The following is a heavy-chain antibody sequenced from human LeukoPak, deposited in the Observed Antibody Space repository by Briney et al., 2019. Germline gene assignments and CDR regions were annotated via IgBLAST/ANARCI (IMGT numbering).Heavy chain of an antibody. CDR1: GFTFSSYA. J-gene: IGHJ3*02. CDR3: ARSLDLYYYDSSGYPSGDAFDI. D-gene: IGHD3-22*01. Sequence: GGSLRLSCAASGFTFSSYAMHWVCQAPGKGLEWVAVISYDGSNKYYADSVKGRFTISRDNSKNTLYLQMNSLRAEDTAVYYCARSLDLYYYDSSGYPSGDAFDIWGQGTMVTVSS. V-gene: IGHV3-30-3*01. CDR2: ISYDGSNK.